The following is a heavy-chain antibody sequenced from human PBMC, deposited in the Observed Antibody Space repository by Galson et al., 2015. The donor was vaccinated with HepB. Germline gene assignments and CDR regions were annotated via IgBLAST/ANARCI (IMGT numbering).Heavy chain of an antibody. V-gene: IGHV3-53*01. CDR2: IYSGGST. CDR1: GFTVSSNS. Sequence: SLRLSCAASGFTVSSNSMTWVRQAPGKGLEWVSVIYSGGSTYYADSVKGRFTISRDDSKNTLYLQMSSLRAEDTAVYYCARVKSYYDTRGHPTFDYWGQGTLVTVSS. J-gene: IGHJ4*02. D-gene: IGHD3-22*01. CDR3: ARVKSYYDTRGHPTFDY.